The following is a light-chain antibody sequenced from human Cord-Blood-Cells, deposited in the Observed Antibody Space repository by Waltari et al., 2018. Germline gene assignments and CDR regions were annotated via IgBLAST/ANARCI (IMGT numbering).Light chain of an antibody. J-gene: IGKJ3*01. CDR2: AAS. V-gene: IGKV1-39*01. Sequence: DIQMTQYPYSLSASVGDRVTITCRASQSISSYLNWYQQKPGKAPKLLIYAASSLQSGVPSRFSGSGSGTDFTLTISSLQPEDFATYYCQQSYSTLIFTFGPGTKVDIK. CDR1: QSISSY. CDR3: QQSYSTLIFT.